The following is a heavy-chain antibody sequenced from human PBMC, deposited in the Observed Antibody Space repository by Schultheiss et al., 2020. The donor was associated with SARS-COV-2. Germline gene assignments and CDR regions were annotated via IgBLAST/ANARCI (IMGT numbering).Heavy chain of an antibody. V-gene: IGHV1-18*01. CDR1: GYTFTSYG. D-gene: IGHD6-19*01. J-gene: IGHJ4*02. Sequence: ASVKVSCKASGYTFTSYGISWVRQAPGQGLEWMGWINPNSGGTNYAQKLQGRVTMTTDTSTSTAYMELSSLRSEDTAVYYCAREDSSGWYVNYWGQGTLVTVSS. CDR2: INPNSGGT. CDR3: AREDSSGWYVNY.